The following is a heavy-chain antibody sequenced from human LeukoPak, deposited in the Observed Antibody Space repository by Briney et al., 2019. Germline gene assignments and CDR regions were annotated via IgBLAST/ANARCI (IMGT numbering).Heavy chain of an antibody. CDR1: GGSISSGGYS. J-gene: IGHJ4*02. Sequence: SQTLSLTCAVSGGSISSGGYSWSWIRQPPGKGPEWIGYIYHSGSTYYNPSLKSRVTISVDRSKNQFSLKLSSVTAADTAVYYCARDANARTGSFDYWGQGTLVTVSS. V-gene: IGHV4-30-2*01. CDR2: IYHSGST. CDR3: ARDANARTGSFDY. D-gene: IGHD1-1*01.